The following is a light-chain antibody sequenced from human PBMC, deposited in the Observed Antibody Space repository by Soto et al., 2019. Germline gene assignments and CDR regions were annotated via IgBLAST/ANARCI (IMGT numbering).Light chain of an antibody. Sequence: EILLTQSPGTLSLSPSETATLSCRASQGVRYNYLAWYQQRPGQPPRLLIYAAASRASGIPDRFSGSVSGTDFTLTIRSLEPEYFAVYFCQQYGTSPVTFGGGTKVEI. V-gene: IGKV3-20*01. J-gene: IGKJ4*01. CDR3: QQYGTSPVT. CDR2: AAA. CDR1: QGVRYNY.